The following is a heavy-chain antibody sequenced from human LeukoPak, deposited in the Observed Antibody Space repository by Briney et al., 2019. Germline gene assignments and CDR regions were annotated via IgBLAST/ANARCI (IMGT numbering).Heavy chain of an antibody. CDR1: GGSISSYY. CDR2: IYYSGST. Sequence: SETLSLTCTVSGGSISSYYWSWIRQPPGKGLEWIGYIYYSGSTYYNPSLKSRVTISVDTSKNQFSLKLSSVTAADTAVYYCARDRHIVVVTAIDYWGQGTLVTVSS. CDR3: ARDRHIVVVTAIDY. V-gene: IGHV4-59*12. D-gene: IGHD2-21*02. J-gene: IGHJ4*02.